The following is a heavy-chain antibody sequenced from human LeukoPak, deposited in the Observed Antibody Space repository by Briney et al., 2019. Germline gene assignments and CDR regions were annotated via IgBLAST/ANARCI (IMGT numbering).Heavy chain of an antibody. J-gene: IGHJ4*02. CDR3: ARQFLTGRGYYFDY. V-gene: IGHV4-34*09. D-gene: IGHD3-9*01. CDR2: IYYSGST. CDR1: GGSFSGYY. Sequence: SETLSLTCAVYGGSFSGYYWSWIRQPPGKGLEWIGYIYYSGSTYYNPSLKSRVTISVDTSKNQFSLKLSSVTAADTAVYYCARQFLTGRGYYFDYWGQGTLVTVSS.